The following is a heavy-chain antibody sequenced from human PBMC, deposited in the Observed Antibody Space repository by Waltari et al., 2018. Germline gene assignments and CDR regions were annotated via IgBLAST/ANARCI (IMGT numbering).Heavy chain of an antibody. CDR1: GFTFSSYS. V-gene: IGHV3-21*01. Sequence: EVQLVESGGGLVKPGGSLRLSCAASGFTFSSYSMNWVRQAPGKGLEWVSSISSSSSYKYYAESVKGRFTISGDNAKNSRYLQMNSLRAEDTAVYYCARERGGRYSGYDGGYYYYYMDVWGKGTTVTVSS. J-gene: IGHJ6*03. CDR3: ARERGGRYSGYDGGYYYYYMDV. D-gene: IGHD5-12*01. CDR2: ISSSSSYK.